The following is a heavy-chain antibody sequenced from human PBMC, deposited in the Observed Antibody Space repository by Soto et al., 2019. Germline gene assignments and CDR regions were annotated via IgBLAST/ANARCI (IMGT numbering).Heavy chain of an antibody. D-gene: IGHD6-13*01. Sequence: PSETLSLTCTVSGGSISSSSYYWGWIRQPPGKGLEWIGSIYYSGSTYYNPSLKSRVTISVDTSKNQFSLKLNSVTAADTAVYYCARVIAATDTISVWFDPWGQGTLVTVSS. CDR1: GGSISSSSYY. J-gene: IGHJ5*02. CDR2: IYYSGST. CDR3: ARVIAATDTISVWFDP. V-gene: IGHV4-39*07.